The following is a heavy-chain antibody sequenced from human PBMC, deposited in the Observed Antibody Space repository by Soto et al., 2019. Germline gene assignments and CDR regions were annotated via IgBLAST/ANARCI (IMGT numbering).Heavy chain of an antibody. CDR2: ISSSSSTI. D-gene: IGHD2-2*01. CDR1: GFTFSSYS. V-gene: IGHV3-48*01. CDR3: ARCYRDILVVPADQCYFDY. J-gene: IGHJ4*02. Sequence: GGSLRLSCAASGFTFSSYSMNWVRQAPGKGLEWVSYISSSSSTIYYADSVKGRFTISRDNAKNSLYLQMNSLRAEDTAGYYCARCYRDILVVPADQCYFDYWGQGTLVTVSS.